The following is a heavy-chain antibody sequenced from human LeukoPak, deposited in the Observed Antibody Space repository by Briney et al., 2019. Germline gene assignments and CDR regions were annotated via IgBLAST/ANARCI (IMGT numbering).Heavy chain of an antibody. J-gene: IGHJ4*02. Sequence: YISSSSSTIYYADSVKGRFTISRDNAKNSLYLQMNSLRDEDTAVYYCARDNKWFGELLDWGQGTLVTVSS. CDR3: ARDNKWFGELLD. V-gene: IGHV3-48*02. D-gene: IGHD3-10*01. CDR2: ISSSSSTI.